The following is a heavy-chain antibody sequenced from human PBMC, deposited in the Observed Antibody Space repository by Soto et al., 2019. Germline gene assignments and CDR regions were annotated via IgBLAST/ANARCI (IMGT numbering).Heavy chain of an antibody. J-gene: IGHJ6*02. V-gene: IGHV3-33*01. D-gene: IGHD1-26*01. Sequence: SGGSLRLSCGSSGFTFSDYGMHWVRHAPGKGLEWVAIIWHDGNNKYYSDSVRGRFIISRYNSKDRLYLQMNSLRAEDTAVYYCASDLVGASDSYGLDVWGQGTPVTVSS. CDR1: GFTFSDYG. CDR3: ASDLVGASDSYGLDV. CDR2: IWHDGNNK.